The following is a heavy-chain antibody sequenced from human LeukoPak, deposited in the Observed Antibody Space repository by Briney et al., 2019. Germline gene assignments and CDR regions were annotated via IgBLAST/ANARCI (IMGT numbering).Heavy chain of an antibody. Sequence: PGESLKISCKGSGYSFTSYWIGWVRQMPGKGLEWMGIIYPGDSDTRYSPSFQGQVTISADKSISTAYLQWSSLKASDTAMYYCARSRYSGSYSYYYYMDVWGKGTTVIVSS. J-gene: IGHJ6*03. CDR3: ARSRYSGSYSYYYYMDV. V-gene: IGHV5-51*01. CDR2: IYPGDSDT. CDR1: GYSFTSYW. D-gene: IGHD1-26*01.